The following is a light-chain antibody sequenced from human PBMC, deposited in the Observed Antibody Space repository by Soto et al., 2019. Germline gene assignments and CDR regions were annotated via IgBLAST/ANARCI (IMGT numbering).Light chain of an antibody. J-gene: IGLJ3*02. CDR3: SSYTSSGTWV. Sequence: QSALTQPPSASGSPGQSVTISCTGTSSDVGGYNYVSWYQQHPGKSPQRMIYEVSRRPSGVPQPFSGSRSGNTASLPISGLQPEDEADYYYSSYTSSGTWVFGGGTQLTVL. CDR1: SSDVGGYNY. V-gene: IGLV2-8*01. CDR2: EVS.